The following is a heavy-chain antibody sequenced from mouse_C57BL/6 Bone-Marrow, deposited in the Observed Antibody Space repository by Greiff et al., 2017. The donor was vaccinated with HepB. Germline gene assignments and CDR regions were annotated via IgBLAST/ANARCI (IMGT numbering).Heavy chain of an antibody. CDR2: ISNGGGST. CDR1: GFTFSDYY. CDR3: ARRCYAMDY. V-gene: IGHV5-12*01. Sequence: EVQGVESGGGLVQPGGSLKLSCAASGFTFSDYYMYWVRQTPEKRLEWVAYISNGGGSTYYPDTVKGRFTISRDNAKNTLYLQMSRLKSEDTAMYYCARRCYAMDYWGQGTSVTVSS. J-gene: IGHJ4*01.